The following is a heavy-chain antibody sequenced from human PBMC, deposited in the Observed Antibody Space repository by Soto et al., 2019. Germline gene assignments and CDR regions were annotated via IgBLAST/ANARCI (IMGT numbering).Heavy chain of an antibody. CDR1: GFTFSKYA. CDR3: AKDLSISGAWYSEDC. CDR2: ITGGGSTI. D-gene: IGHD6-19*01. J-gene: IGHJ4*02. V-gene: IGHV3-23*01. Sequence: GGSLRLSCAASGFTFSKYAMSWVRQAPGKGLEWVSAITGGGSTIYYADSVQGRFTCSRDNSKSTLYLEMNSLTAEDTAIYYCAKDLSISGAWYSEDCWGQGTLVTVSS.